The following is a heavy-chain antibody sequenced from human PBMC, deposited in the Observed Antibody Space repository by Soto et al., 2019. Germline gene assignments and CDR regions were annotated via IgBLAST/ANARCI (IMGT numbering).Heavy chain of an antibody. CDR2: INHDGIST. Sequence: EVQLVESGGDFFQPGGSLRLSCAASGFSFSNYWMHWVRQDPGKGLVWVARINHDGISTAYADSVQGRFTISRDNAKNTLYLQANSLRVEDTAIYYCARSLTAIRDYWYFDVWGRSTLVTVSP. CDR3: ARSLTAIRDYWYFDV. J-gene: IGHJ2*01. V-gene: IGHV3-74*01. CDR1: GFSFSNYW. D-gene: IGHD2-21*02.